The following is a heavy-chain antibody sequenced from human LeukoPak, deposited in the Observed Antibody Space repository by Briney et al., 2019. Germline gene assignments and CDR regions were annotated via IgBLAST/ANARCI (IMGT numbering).Heavy chain of an antibody. CDR3: ARVRGSSGSYEYYHYMDV. D-gene: IGHD1-26*01. J-gene: IGHJ6*03. CDR1: GGSISYFY. CDR2: IYTSGST. Sequence: SETLSLTCTVSGGSISYFYWSWIRQPAGKGLEWIGRIYTSGSTNYNPSLKSRVTMSVDTSKKQFSLKLSSVTAADTAVYYCARVRGSSGSYEYYHYMDVWGKGPTVTISS. V-gene: IGHV4-4*07.